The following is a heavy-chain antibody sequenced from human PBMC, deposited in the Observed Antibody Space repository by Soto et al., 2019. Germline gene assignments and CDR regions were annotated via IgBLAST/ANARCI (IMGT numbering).Heavy chain of an antibody. CDR2: IKSKTDDGTT. CDR3: STRGRKRRRLVDY. D-gene: IGHD6-19*01. J-gene: IGHJ4*02. Sequence: EVQLVESGGGLVKPGGSLRLSCAASGLTFNNAWMNWVRQTPGKGLEWVGRIKSKTDDGTTDYAAPVKGRFIISRDDLKNTLFLQMNSLKIEDTAVYYCSTRGRKRRRLVDYWGQGTLVTVSS. V-gene: IGHV3-15*01. CDR1: GLTFNNAW.